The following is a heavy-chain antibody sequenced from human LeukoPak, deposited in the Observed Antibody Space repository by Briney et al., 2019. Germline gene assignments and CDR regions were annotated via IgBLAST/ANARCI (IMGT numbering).Heavy chain of an antibody. CDR1: GFTFNNAW. J-gene: IGHJ4*02. Sequence: GGSLRLSCAASGFTFNNAWMSWVRQAPGKGLEWVGRIKSKTDGGTTDYAAPVKGRFTISRDDSENTLFLQMNSLKTEDTAVYYCTTDGLMVRGVMHNDWGQGTLVTVSS. CDR3: TTDGLMVRGVMHND. V-gene: IGHV3-15*01. D-gene: IGHD3-10*01. CDR2: IKSKTDGGTT.